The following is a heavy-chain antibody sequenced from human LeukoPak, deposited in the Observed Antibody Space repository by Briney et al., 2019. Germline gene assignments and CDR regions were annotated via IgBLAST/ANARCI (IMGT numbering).Heavy chain of an antibody. D-gene: IGHD3-3*02. J-gene: IGHJ6*03. CDR2: IYTSGSA. Sequence: PSETLSLTCTVSNGSMRSHHWSWIRQPAGKGLEWIGRIYTSGSANYNPSLKSRVTMSVDTSKNQFSLKMTSVTAADTAVYYCARAPFNYYMDVWGKGTTVTVSS. CDR1: NGSMRSHH. CDR3: ARAPFNYYMDV. V-gene: IGHV4-4*07.